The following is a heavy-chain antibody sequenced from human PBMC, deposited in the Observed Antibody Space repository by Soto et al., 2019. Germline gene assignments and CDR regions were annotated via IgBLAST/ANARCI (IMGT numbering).Heavy chain of an antibody. CDR2: ITGSGSST. CDR1: GCTFSTYA. D-gene: IGHD4-17*01. Sequence: PVGPLRLSCAAAGCTFSTYAGSWVRQAPGKGLEWVSTITGSGSSTYYADSVKGRFTISRDNSKNTLSLQMNSLRAEDTAVYYCAKDLYGDYGGVDYWGQGTLVTVSS. CDR3: AKDLYGDYGGVDY. J-gene: IGHJ4*02. V-gene: IGHV3-23*01.